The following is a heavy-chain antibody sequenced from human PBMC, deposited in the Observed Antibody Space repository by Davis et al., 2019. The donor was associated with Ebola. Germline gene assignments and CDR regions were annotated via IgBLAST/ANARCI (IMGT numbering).Heavy chain of an antibody. J-gene: IGHJ5*01. CDR1: GYSFSSYD. CDR3: ARGTRSFES. CDR2: MNPNSGNT. D-gene: IGHD3-16*01. Sequence: ASVQVSCKASGYSFSSYDPNWVRQATGQGLEWMGWMNPNSGNTGYAQKFQGRVTMTRNTSISTAYMELSSLRSEDPAMYFCARGTRSFESWGQGTLVIVSS. V-gene: IGHV1-8*01.